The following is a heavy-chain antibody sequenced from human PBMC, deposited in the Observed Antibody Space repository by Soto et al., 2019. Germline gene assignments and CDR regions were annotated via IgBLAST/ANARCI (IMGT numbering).Heavy chain of an antibody. Sequence: DVLLVESGGGLIQPGESLRLSCAAFGLTVSGTKYVAWVRQAPGKGLEWVSALYDVFGSFYADSVKGRFTTSSDRSKSTVYLQMNDLRPDDTAVYYCASWHEREHAYDVWGQGTTVIVSS. V-gene: IGHV3-53*01. CDR2: LYDVFGS. J-gene: IGHJ3*01. CDR3: ASWHEREHAYDV. D-gene: IGHD1-1*01. CDR1: GLTVSGTKY.